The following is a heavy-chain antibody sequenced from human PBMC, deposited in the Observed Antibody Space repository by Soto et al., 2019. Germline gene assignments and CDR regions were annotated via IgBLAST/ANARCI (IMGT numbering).Heavy chain of an antibody. Sequence: EVRLEESGGGFVQPGGALRLSCVFSGLTSSGVELNWVRQAAGKGLEWLSYISASGDTVDYIDSVRGRFTISRDNAKQSLFLQLSALRVEATAVYYCAGLSVTGGVDVWGQGTTVTVS. D-gene: IGHD2-21*02. CDR2: ISASGDTV. CDR1: GLTSSGVE. J-gene: IGHJ6*02. V-gene: IGHV3-48*03. CDR3: AGLSVTGGVDV.